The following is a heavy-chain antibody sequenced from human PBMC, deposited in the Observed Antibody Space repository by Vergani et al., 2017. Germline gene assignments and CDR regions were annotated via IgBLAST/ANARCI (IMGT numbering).Heavy chain of an antibody. Sequence: QVQLQESGPGLVKPSQTLSLTCTVSGGSISSGSYYWSWIRQPAGKGLEWIGRIYTSGSTNYNPSLKSRVTISVDTSKNQFSLKLSSVTAADTAMYYCARERLGIAAAGNWFDPWGQGTLVTVSS. CDR2: IYTSGST. V-gene: IGHV4-61*02. J-gene: IGHJ5*02. CDR3: ARERLGIAAAGNWFDP. D-gene: IGHD6-13*01. CDR1: GGSISSGSYY.